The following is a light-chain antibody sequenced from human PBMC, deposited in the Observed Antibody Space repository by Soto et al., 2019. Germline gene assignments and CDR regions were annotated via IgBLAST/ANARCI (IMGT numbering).Light chain of an antibody. V-gene: IGLV2-11*01. Sequence: HSALTQPRSVSGSPGQSVTISCTGTNSDVGGYNYVSWYQQYPGKAPKLMISGVSERPSGVPDRLSGSKSGNTASLTISGLQAEDEADYYCCSYVDTDTWVFGGGTKLTVL. CDR3: CSYVDTDTWV. CDR1: NSDVGGYNY. J-gene: IGLJ3*02. CDR2: GVS.